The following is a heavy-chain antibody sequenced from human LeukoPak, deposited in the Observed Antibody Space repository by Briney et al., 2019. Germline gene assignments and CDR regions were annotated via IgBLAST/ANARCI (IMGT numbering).Heavy chain of an antibody. CDR2: INPSGGST. CDR1: GYTFTSYY. Sequence: ASVKVSCKASGYTFTSYYMHWVRQAPGQGLEWMGIINPSGGSTTYAQKFQGRVTMTRDKSTSTFYMELSSLRSEDTAMYYCARGLNDYYGSGSRLTGLDYWGQGTLVTVSS. CDR3: ARGLNDYYGSGSRLTGLDY. J-gene: IGHJ4*02. D-gene: IGHD3-10*01. V-gene: IGHV1-46*01.